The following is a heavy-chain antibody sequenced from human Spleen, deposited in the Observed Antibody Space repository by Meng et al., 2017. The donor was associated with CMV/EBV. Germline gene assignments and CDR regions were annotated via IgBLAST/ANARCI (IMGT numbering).Heavy chain of an antibody. V-gene: IGHV4-34*01. J-gene: IGHJ4*02. CDR1: GGSFSGYQ. CDR3: ARDYYDSNGYIN. Sequence: TCAVHGGSFSGYQYSWISQPPGKGLEWIGEINHSGKTNYNPSLKSRVTISVDTSKNQISLRLTYVTAADTAVYYCARDYYDSNGYINWGQGTLVTVSS. D-gene: IGHD3-22*01. CDR2: INHSGKT.